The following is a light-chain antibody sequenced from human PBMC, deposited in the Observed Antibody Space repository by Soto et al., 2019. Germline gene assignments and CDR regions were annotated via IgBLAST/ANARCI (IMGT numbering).Light chain of an antibody. Sequence: QLVLTQSPSASASLGASVKLTCTLSSGHRTYAIAWHQQQPEKGPRYLMKVNGDGSHRRGDGIPDRFSGSTSGAERYLTISSLQSEDEADYYCQTWGTGYVVFGGVTKLPVL. CDR2: VNGDGSH. V-gene: IGLV4-69*01. CDR1: SGHRTYA. J-gene: IGLJ2*01. CDR3: QTWGTGYVV.